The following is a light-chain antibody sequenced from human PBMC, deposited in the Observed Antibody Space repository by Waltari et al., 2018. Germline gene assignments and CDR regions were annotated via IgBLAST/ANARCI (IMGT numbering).Light chain of an antibody. CDR1: QNIGPW. CDR2: RAS. CDR3: QQYESSSPYT. V-gene: IGKV1-5*03. Sequence: DIQMTQSPSTVSASVGDRVTITCRTSQNIGPWLAWYQQKPGRVTNLLIYRASSLQSGVPSRFSGSGSETEFTLTITSLQPDDIATYYCQQYESSSPYTFGPGTKLEIK. J-gene: IGKJ2*01.